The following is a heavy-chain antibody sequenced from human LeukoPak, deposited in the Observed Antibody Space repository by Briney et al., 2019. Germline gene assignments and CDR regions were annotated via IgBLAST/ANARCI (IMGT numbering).Heavy chain of an antibody. J-gene: IGHJ4*02. CDR3: ARVRLPRYCSSTSCWFYRDYFDY. V-gene: IGHV4-34*01. CDR1: GFTFSSYA. D-gene: IGHD2-2*01. CDR2: INHSGST. Sequence: PGGSLRLSCAASGFTFSSYAMHWVRQPPGKGLEWIGEINHSGSTNYNPSLKSRVTISVDTSKNQFSLKLSSVTAADTAVYYCARVRLPRYCSSTSCWFYRDYFDYWGQGTLVTVSS.